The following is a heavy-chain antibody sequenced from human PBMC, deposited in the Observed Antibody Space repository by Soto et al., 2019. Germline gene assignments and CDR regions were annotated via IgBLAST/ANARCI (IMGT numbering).Heavy chain of an antibody. CDR1: GFTFDDYA. V-gene: IGHV3-9*01. CDR2: ISWNSGSI. J-gene: IGHJ4*02. Sequence: GGSLRLSCAASGFTFDDYAMHWVRQAPGKGLEWVSGISWNSGSIGYADSVKGRFTISRDNAKNSLYLQMNSLRAEDTALYYCAKDSHSSGFDYWGQGTLVTVSS. CDR3: AKDSHSSGFDY. D-gene: IGHD6-19*01.